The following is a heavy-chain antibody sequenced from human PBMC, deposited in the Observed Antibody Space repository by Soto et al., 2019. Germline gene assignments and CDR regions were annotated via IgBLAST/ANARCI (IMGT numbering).Heavy chain of an antibody. CDR2: ITSSASTI. V-gene: IGHV3-11*01. Sequence: QVQLVESGGGLVKPGGSLRLSCAASGFSFSDYYMSWIRQTPGKGLEWLAYITSSASTIYYADSVKGRFTISRDNAKNSLYLQMNSLRAEDTATYYCARDYSSSRYYGMDVWGQGTTVTVSS. CDR3: ARDYSSSRYYGMDV. D-gene: IGHD6-6*01. CDR1: GFSFSDYY. J-gene: IGHJ6*02.